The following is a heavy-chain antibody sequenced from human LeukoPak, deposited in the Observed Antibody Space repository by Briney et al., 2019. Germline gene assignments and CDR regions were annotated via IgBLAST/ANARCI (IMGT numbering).Heavy chain of an antibody. CDR1: GFTFSTHS. V-gene: IGHV3-48*01. D-gene: IGHD2-2*01. Sequence: PGGSLRLSCAASGFTFSTHSMNWVRQAPGKGLEWVSYISSSSSSIYYADSVKGRFTISRDNAKNSLYLQMNSLRAEDTAVYYCARRYCSRSNCHENWFYGMDVWGQGTTVTVS. CDR3: ARRYCSRSNCHENWFYGMDV. J-gene: IGHJ6*02. CDR2: ISSSSSSI.